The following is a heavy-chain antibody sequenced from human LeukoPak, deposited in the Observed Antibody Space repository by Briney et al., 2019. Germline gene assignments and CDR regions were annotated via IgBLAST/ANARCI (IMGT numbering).Heavy chain of an antibody. Sequence: GGSLRLSCAASGFTFSSYAMSWVRQAPGKGLEWVSAISGSGGSTYYADSVKGRFTISRDNSKNTLYLQMNSLRAEDTAVYYCATSSLRNTILDYWGRGTLVTVSS. CDR3: ATSSLRNTILDY. D-gene: IGHD3-3*01. CDR1: GFTFSSYA. V-gene: IGHV3-23*01. CDR2: ISGSGGST. J-gene: IGHJ4*02.